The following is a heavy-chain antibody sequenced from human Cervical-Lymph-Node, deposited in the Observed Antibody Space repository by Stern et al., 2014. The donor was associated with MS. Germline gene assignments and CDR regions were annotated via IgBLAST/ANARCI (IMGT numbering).Heavy chain of an antibody. Sequence: VQLVESGAEVKKPGSPVKVSCKATGGPFSNNAFSWVRLAPGQGPEWMGGIIPIVGTTRYSQKFRGRVTITADESTSTVYLDLSNLRSEDTAVYHCARDRDSGTTPYYYGMDVWGQGTTVTVSS. CDR2: IIPIVGTT. J-gene: IGHJ6*02. CDR3: ARDRDSGTTPYYYGMDV. CDR1: GGPFSNNA. V-gene: IGHV1-69*01. D-gene: IGHD1-26*01.